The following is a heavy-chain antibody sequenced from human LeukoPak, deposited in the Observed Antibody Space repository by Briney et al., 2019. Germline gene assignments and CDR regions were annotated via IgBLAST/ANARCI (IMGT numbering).Heavy chain of an antibody. CDR3: ARTIFGVVNV. CDR1: GYTFTGYY. Sequence: GASVKVSCKASGYTFTGYYMHWVRQAPGQGLEWMGWINTNTGNPTYAQGFTGRFVFSLDTSVSTAYLQISSLKAEDTAVYYCARTIFGVVNVWGQGTLVTVSS. J-gene: IGHJ4*02. D-gene: IGHD3-3*01. CDR2: INTNTGNP. V-gene: IGHV7-4-1*02.